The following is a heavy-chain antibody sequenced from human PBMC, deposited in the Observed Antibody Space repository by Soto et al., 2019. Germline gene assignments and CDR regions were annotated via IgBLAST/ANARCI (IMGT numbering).Heavy chain of an antibody. CDR2: ISAYNGNT. D-gene: IGHD3-22*01. CDR3: ARVKVEYYYDSSGYYYLDY. V-gene: IGHV1-18*01. CDR1: GYTFTSYD. Sequence: QVQLVQSGAEVKKPGASVKVSCKASGYTFTSYDISWVRQAPGQGLEWMGWISAYNGNTNYAQKLQGRVTMTTDTSTSTAYMELRSLRSDDTAVYYCARVKVEYYYDSSGYYYLDYWGQGTLVTVSS. J-gene: IGHJ4*02.